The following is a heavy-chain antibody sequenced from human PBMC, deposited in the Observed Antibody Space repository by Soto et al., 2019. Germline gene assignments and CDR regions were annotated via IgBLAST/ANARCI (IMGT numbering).Heavy chain of an antibody. D-gene: IGHD3-16*01. J-gene: IGHJ6*02. CDR3: ARLRVLCPGYYGLDV. CDR2: LYSNGGT. Sequence: PSETLSLTCTVSGDSISTYYWSWIRQPPGKGLEWIASLYSNGGTNQHPSLKSRVTISVDTSNNQFSLKLTSLTAADTAVYFCARLRVLCPGYYGLDVWGQGTTVTVSS. V-gene: IGHV4-59*01. CDR1: GDSISTYY.